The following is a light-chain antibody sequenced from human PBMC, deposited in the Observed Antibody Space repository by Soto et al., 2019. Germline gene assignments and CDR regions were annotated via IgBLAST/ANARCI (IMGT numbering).Light chain of an antibody. CDR3: SSYTSSSTQV. J-gene: IGLJ3*02. V-gene: IGLV2-14*03. CDR2: DVS. CDR1: SSDVGAFNY. Sequence: QSALTQPASVSGSPGQSITISCTGTSSDVGAFNYISWYQHHPGKAPKLMIYDVSNRPSGVSNRFSGSKSGNTAPLTISGLQAEDEADYYCSSYTSSSTQVFGGGTKVTVL.